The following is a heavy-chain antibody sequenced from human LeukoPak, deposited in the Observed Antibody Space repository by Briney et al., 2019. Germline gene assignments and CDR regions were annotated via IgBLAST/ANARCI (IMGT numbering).Heavy chain of an antibody. CDR1: GGSISSSSYY. V-gene: IGHV4-39*07. J-gene: IGHJ5*02. Sequence: SETLSLTCTVSGGSISSSSYYWGWIRQPPGKGLEWIGSIYYSGSTYYNPSLKSRVTISVDTSKNQFSLQLSSVTAADTAVYYCAREPGGAVNWFDPWGQGTLVTVSS. CDR2: IYYSGST. D-gene: IGHD6-19*01. CDR3: AREPGGAVNWFDP.